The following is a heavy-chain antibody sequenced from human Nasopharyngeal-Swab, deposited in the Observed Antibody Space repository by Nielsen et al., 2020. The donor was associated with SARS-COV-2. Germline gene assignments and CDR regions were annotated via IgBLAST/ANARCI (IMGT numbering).Heavy chain of an antibody. Sequence: GGSLRLSCAASGSSFSRYAMNWVRQAPGKGLEWVSGISASGGSTDQADSVKGGFTISRDNSKNTLYLQMNSLRAEDTAVYYCATELVVAAGGSYYYYGMDVWGQGTSVTVSS. D-gene: IGHD2-15*01. CDR2: ISASGGST. CDR1: GSSFSRYA. CDR3: ATELVVAAGGSYYYYGMDV. J-gene: IGHJ6*02. V-gene: IGHV3-23*01.